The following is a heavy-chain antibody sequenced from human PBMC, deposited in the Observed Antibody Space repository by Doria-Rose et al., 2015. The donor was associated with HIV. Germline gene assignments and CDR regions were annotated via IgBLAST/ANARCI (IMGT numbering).Heavy chain of an antibody. CDR2: IFSDDER. Sequence: QITLKESGPVLVKPTETLTLTCTVSGVSLSSPGMGVSWIRQPPGKALEWLANIFSDDERSYKTSLKSRLTISRGTSESQVVLTMTDMGPVDTATYYCARIKSSRWYHKYYFDFWGQGTLVIVSA. J-gene: IGHJ4*02. V-gene: IGHV2-26*01. CDR3: ARIKSSRWYHKYYFDF. CDR1: GVSLSSPGMG. D-gene: IGHD6-13*01.